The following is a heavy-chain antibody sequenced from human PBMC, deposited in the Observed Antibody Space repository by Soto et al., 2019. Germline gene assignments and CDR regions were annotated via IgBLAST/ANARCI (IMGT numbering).Heavy chain of an antibody. J-gene: IGHJ5*02. V-gene: IGHV3-30-3*01. Sequence: QVQLVESGGGVVQPGRSLRLSCAASGFTFSSYAMHWVRQAPGKGLEWVAVISYDGSNKYYADSVKGRFTISRDNSKNTLYLQMNSLRAEDTAVYYCARAVTVATIVGGWFDPWGQGTLVTVSS. CDR1: GFTFSSYA. D-gene: IGHD5-12*01. CDR3: ARAVTVATIVGGWFDP. CDR2: ISYDGSNK.